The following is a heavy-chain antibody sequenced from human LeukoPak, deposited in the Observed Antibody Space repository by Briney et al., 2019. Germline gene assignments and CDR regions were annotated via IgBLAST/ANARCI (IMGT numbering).Heavy chain of an antibody. CDR3: ARDPYSYGFRGGDAFDI. CDR1: GFTFDDYG. CDR2: ITWNGGST. D-gene: IGHD5-18*01. V-gene: IGHV3-20*04. J-gene: IGHJ3*02. Sequence: PGGSLRLSCAASGFTFDDYGISWVRQAPGKGLEWVSGITWNGGSTGYADSVKGRFTISRDNARNSLYLQMNSLRAEDTALYYCARDPYSYGFRGGDAFDIWGQGTMVTVSS.